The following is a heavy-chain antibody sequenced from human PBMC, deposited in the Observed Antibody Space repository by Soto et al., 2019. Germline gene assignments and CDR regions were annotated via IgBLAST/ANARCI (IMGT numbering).Heavy chain of an antibody. J-gene: IGHJ4*02. CDR3: AKRGYSGYGRPGDFDY. CDR1: GFTFSSYA. D-gene: IGHD5-12*01. CDR2: ISGSGGST. V-gene: IGHV3-23*01. Sequence: EVQLLESGGGLVQPGGSLRLSCAASGFTFSSYAMSWVRQAPGKGLEWVSAISGSGGSTYYADSVKGRFTISRDNSRNTLYLQMNSLRAEDTAVYYCAKRGYSGYGRPGDFDYWGQGTLVTVSS.